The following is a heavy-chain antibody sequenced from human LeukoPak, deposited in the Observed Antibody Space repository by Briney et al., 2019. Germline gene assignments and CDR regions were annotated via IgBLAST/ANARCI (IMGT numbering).Heavy chain of an antibody. D-gene: IGHD2-15*01. CDR3: ARYQKGGGAFDF. CDR2: VYSSGST. V-gene: IGHV4-59*01. J-gene: IGHJ3*01. Sequence: SETLSLTCTVSGDSMTDYYWGWVRQPQGKGPEWIGYVYSSGSTNYSPSLESRVTISVDTSNNKFSLNLKSVTAADTAIYYCARYQKGGGAFDFWGQGTMVTVSS. CDR1: GDSMTDYY.